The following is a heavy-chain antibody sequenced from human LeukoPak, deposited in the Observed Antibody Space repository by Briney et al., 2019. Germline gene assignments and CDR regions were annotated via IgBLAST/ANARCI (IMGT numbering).Heavy chain of an antibody. V-gene: IGHV1-3*04. Sequence: ASVKVSCKGSGYTFTTYAIHWVRQAPGQRLEGMGWINSDNGNTKYSQKFQGRVTITADESTSTAYMELSSLRSEDTAVYYCARALERGYSYGYSSAWGQGTLVTVSS. CDR1: GYTFTTYA. D-gene: IGHD5-18*01. CDR2: INSDNGNT. J-gene: IGHJ5*02. CDR3: ARALERGYSYGYSSA.